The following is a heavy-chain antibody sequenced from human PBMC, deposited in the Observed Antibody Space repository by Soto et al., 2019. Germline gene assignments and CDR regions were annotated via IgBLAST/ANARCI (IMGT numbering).Heavy chain of an antibody. CDR3: ARVQLRESGYGLYYYYYGMDV. D-gene: IGHD3-22*01. CDR2: IYYSGST. Sequence: PSETLSLTCTVSGGSISSYYWSWIRQPPGKGLEWIGYIYYSGSTYYNPSLKSRVTISVDTSKNQFSLKLSSVTAADTAVYYCARVQLRESGYGLYYYYYGMDVWGQGTTVTVSS. V-gene: IGHV4-59*12. J-gene: IGHJ6*02. CDR1: GGSISSYY.